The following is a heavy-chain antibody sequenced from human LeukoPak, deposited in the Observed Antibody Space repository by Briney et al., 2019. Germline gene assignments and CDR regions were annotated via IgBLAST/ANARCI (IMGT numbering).Heavy chain of an antibody. V-gene: IGHV4-34*01. CDR2: INHSGST. D-gene: IGHD3-10*01. CDR3: ARGEYGSGSYHYFDY. CDR1: GGSFGGYY. J-gene: IGHJ4*02. Sequence: SETLSLTCAVYGGSFGGYYWSWIRQPPGKGLEWIGEINHSGSTNYNPSLKSRVTISVDTSKNQFSLKLSSVTAADTAVYYCARGEYGSGSYHYFDYWGQGTLVTVSS.